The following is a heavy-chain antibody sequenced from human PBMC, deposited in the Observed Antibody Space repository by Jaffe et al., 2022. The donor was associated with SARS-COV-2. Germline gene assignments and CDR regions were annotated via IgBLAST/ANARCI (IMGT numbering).Heavy chain of an antibody. D-gene: IGHD3-9*01. CDR3: ARQVAVTGSLDY. J-gene: IGHJ4*02. Sequence: QVQLQESGPGLVKPSETLSLTCTVSGGSISSYYWSWIRQPPGKGPEWIGYIYYSGSTNHNPSLKSRVTISVDTSKNQFSLKLSSVTAADTAVYYCARQVAVTGSLDYWGQGTLVTVSS. V-gene: IGHV4-59*08. CDR1: GGSISSYY. CDR2: IYYSGST.